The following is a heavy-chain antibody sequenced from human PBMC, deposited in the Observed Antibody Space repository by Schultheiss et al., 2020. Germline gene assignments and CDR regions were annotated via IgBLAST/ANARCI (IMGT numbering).Heavy chain of an antibody. CDR3: ARSYFDFWSGYGMDV. CDR1: GGSISSYS. CDR2: INHSGST. Sequence: SETLSLTCTVSGGSISSYSWSWIRQPPGKGLEWIGEINHSGSTNYNPSLKSRVTISVDTSKNQFSLKLSSVTAADTAVYYCARSYFDFWSGYGMDVWGQGTTVTVAS. J-gene: IGHJ6*02. V-gene: IGHV4-59*01. D-gene: IGHD3-3*01.